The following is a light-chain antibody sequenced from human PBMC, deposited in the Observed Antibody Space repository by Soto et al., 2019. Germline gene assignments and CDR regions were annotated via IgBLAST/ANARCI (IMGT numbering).Light chain of an antibody. J-gene: IGLJ1*01. CDR2: DVS. CDR1: SSDIGAYDY. CDR3: TSYRSGTALYV. Sequence: QSVLTQPASVSGSPGQSITISCTGTSSDIGAYDYVSWYQQHAGKAPKLMIYDVSVRPSGVSSRFSGSKSGNTASLTISGLQAEDEADYYCTSYRSGTALYVFGTGTRSPS. V-gene: IGLV2-14*01.